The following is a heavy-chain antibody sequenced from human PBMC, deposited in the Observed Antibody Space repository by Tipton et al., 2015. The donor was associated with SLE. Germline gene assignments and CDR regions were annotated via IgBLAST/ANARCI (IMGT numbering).Heavy chain of an antibody. J-gene: IGHJ4*02. CDR1: GYTFTSHY. CDR2: IKPSGGSI. CDR3: ATGGPGYSSGWYGDRFDY. Sequence: QSGAEVKKPGASVKVSCKASGYTFTSHYIHWVRQAPGQGLEWMGIIKPSGGSITYAQKFQGRVTMTRDTSTSTVYMELSSLRSEDTAVYYCATGGPGYSSGWYGDRFDYWGQGTLVTVSS. D-gene: IGHD6-19*01. V-gene: IGHV1-46*01.